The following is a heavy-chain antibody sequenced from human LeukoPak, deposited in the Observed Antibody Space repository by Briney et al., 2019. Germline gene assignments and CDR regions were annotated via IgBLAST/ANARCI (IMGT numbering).Heavy chain of an antibody. V-gene: IGHV5-10-1*01. D-gene: IGHD6-19*01. CDR1: GYSFTRYW. CDR3: ARTYSSGWAFFDY. J-gene: IGHJ4*02. Sequence: PGESLKISCKASGYSFTRYWISWVRQMPGKGLEWMGRIDPSDSYTNYSPSFQGHVTISADKSISTAYLQWRSLKASNTAIYYCARTYSSGWAFFDYCSQGNMVTVSS. CDR2: IDPSDSYT.